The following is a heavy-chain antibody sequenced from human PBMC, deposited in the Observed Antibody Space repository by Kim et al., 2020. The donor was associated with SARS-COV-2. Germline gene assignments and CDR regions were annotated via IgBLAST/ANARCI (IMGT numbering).Heavy chain of an antibody. CDR2: INPSGGST. D-gene: IGHD3-22*01. Sequence: ASVKVSCKASGYTFTSYYMHWVRQAPGQGLEWMGIINPSGGSTSYAQKFQGRVTMTRDTSTSTVYMELSSLRSEDTAVYYCARDGPIIMLVVVPARAFDIWGQGTMVTVSS. V-gene: IGHV1-46*01. CDR3: ARDGPIIMLVVVPARAFDI. CDR1: GYTFTSYY. J-gene: IGHJ3*02.